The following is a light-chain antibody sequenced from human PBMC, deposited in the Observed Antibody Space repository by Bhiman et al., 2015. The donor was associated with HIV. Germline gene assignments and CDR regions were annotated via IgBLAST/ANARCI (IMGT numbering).Light chain of an antibody. CDR3: QAWDSSTGV. J-gene: IGLJ1*01. Sequence: SYELTQPPSLSVSPGQTASVTCSGHNLGNKYVSWYQQKPGQSPILIIYQNNKRASGIPERISGSNSGDTATLTISGAQAMDEADYYCQAWDSSTGVFGPGTRVTVL. CDR2: QNN. V-gene: IGLV3-1*01. CDR1: NLGNKY.